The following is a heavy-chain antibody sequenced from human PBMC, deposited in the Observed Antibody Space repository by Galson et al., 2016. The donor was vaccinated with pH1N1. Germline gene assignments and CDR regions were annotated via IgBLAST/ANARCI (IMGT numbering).Heavy chain of an antibody. CDR3: ARKDPSGFYSH. Sequence: QSGAEVKKSGESLKISCEASGYTFTDYWIGWVRQTPGTGLEWIGIIYPRDSDTRYRPSFQGHVTFSADESISSAYLQWSSLKASDSGIYYCARKDPSGFYSHWGQGTLVTVSS. D-gene: IGHD3-22*01. CDR2: IYPRDSDT. V-gene: IGHV5-51*01. J-gene: IGHJ4*02. CDR1: GYTFTDYW.